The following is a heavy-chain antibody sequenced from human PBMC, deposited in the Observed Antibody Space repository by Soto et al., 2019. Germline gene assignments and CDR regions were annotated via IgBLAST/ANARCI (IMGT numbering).Heavy chain of an antibody. J-gene: IGHJ5*02. CDR3: ARDEYCSSTSCYTGFGPLYNWFDP. D-gene: IGHD2-2*02. CDR2: IYTSGST. Sequence: PSETLSLTCTVSGGSISSYYWSWIRQPAGKGLEWIGRIYTSGSTIYNPSLKSRVTMSVDTSKNQFSLKLSFVTAADTAVYYCARDEYCSSTSCYTGFGPLYNWFDPWGQGTLVTVSS. V-gene: IGHV4-4*07. CDR1: GGSISSYY.